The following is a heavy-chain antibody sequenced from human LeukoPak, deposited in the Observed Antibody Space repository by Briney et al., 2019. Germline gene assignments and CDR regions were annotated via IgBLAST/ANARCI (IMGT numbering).Heavy chain of an antibody. CDR1: GGSVSSGSYY. CDR2: IYYSGST. D-gene: IGHD7-27*01. J-gene: IGHJ2*01. CDR3: ARLFPGPPWYFDL. V-gene: IGHV4-61*01. Sequence: SETLSLTCTVSGGSVSSGSYYWSWIRQPPGKGLEWIGYIYYSGSTNYNPSLKSRVTISVDTSKNQFSLKLSSVNAADTAVYYCARLFPGPPWYFDLWGRGTLVTVSS.